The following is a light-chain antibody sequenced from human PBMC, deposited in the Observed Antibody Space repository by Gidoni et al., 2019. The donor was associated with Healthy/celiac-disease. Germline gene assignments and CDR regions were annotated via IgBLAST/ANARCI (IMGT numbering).Light chain of an antibody. CDR1: QSISSY. V-gene: IGKV1-39*01. J-gene: IGKJ1*01. CDR2: AAS. CDR3: QQSYSTPWT. Sequence: DIQMTQSPSSLSASVGDRVTITCRASQSISSYLTWYQQKPGNAPKLLIYAASSLQSGVPSRFSGSGSGTDFTLTISSLQPEDFATYYCQQSYSTPWTFGQXTKVEIK.